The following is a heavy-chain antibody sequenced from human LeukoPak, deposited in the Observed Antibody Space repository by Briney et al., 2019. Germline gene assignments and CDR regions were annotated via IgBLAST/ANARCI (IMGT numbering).Heavy chain of an antibody. CDR3: ARGPPGFFDY. D-gene: IGHD7-27*01. J-gene: IGHJ4*02. V-gene: IGHV4-34*01. CDR2: INHSGST. CDR1: GGSFSGYY. Sequence: SETLSLTCAVYGGSFSGYYWSWIRQPPGKGLEWIGEINHSGSTNYNPSLKSRVTISVDTSKNQFSLKLSSVTAADTAVYYCARGPPGFFDYWGQGTLVTVSS.